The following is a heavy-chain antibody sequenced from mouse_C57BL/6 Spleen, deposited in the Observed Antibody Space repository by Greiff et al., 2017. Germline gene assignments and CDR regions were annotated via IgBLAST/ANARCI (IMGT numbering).Heavy chain of an antibody. V-gene: IGHV3-6*01. D-gene: IGHD2-4*01. CDR1: GYSITSGYY. CDR2: ISYDGSN. Sequence: ESGPGLVKPSQSLSLTCSVTGYSITSGYYWNWIRQFPGNKLEWMGYISYDGSNNYNPSLKNRISITRDTSKHQFFLKLNSVTTEDTATYYCAIYYDYLDYWGQGTTLTVSS. J-gene: IGHJ2*01. CDR3: AIYYDYLDY.